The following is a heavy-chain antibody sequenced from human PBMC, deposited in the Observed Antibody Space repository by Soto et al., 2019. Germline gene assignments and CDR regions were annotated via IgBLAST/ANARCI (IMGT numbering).Heavy chain of an antibody. Sequence: QVQVVQSGDEVKKPGASVKVSCKASGYTFTNYGFSWVRQAPGQGLEWMGWISGYNGNTKYAEKSQGRVTITTDTSTTTAHMERRSLTSHDTAVYYCARQGQAPYYYYVMDVWGQGTAVTFSS. V-gene: IGHV1-18*01. J-gene: IGHJ6*02. CDR2: ISGYNGNT. CDR1: GYTFTNYG. CDR3: ARQGQAPYYYYVMDV.